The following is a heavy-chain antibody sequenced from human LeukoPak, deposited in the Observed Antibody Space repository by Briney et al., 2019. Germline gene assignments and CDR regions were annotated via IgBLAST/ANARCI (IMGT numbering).Heavy chain of an antibody. CDR3: ARHNPPPTGFCSGTSCFMSGSQYFYMDV. CDR2: IYFGGGT. D-gene: IGHD2-2*01. Sequence: PSETLSLTCNVSGDSMSRYYWSWIRQPAGKGLEWIGRIYFGGGTRYNPSLKSRVTMSVDTSKNQLSLNLRFVTATETAVYHCARHNPPPTGFCSGTSCFMSGSQYFYMDVWGKGTSVTVS. CDR1: GDSMSRYY. J-gene: IGHJ6*03. V-gene: IGHV4-4*07.